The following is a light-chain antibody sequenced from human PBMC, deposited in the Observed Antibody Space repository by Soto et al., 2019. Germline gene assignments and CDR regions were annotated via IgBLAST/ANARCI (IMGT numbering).Light chain of an antibody. CDR2: EVT. V-gene: IGLV2-11*01. Sequence: QSALTQPPSVSGSPGQSVTISCTGTSSDVGGYDFVSWYQQHPGKAPKLMIYEVTKRPSGVPDRFSGSKSGNSASLTISGLQAEDEADYYCCSYAGSYTLGVFGGGTKLTVL. CDR1: SSDVGGYDF. J-gene: IGLJ3*02. CDR3: CSYAGSYTLGV.